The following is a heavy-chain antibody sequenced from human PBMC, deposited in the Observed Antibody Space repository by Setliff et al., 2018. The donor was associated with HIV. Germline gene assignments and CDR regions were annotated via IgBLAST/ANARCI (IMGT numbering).Heavy chain of an antibody. CDR2: IIPIFGKT. CDR1: GGTFSTYS. CDR3: AENRSPSIFSAPTNAFDI. Sequence: ASVKVSCKGFGGTFSTYSLSWVRQAPGQGLEWMGGIIPIFGKTNYAQKFQGRVTITADKSTTTAFMDLSGLRSEETAVYYCAENRSPSIFSAPTNAFDIWGQGTMVTV. D-gene: IGHD3-9*01. J-gene: IGHJ3*02. V-gene: IGHV1-69*06.